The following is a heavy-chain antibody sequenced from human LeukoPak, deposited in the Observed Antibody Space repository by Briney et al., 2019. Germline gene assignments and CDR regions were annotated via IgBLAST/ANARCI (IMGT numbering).Heavy chain of an antibody. CDR1: GYTFTSYG. D-gene: IGHD2-2*01. CDR3: ARVSSRWYYYYGMDV. Sequence: ASVKVSCKASGYTFTSYGISWVRQAPGQGLEWMGWISAYNGNTNYAQKLQGRVTMTTDTSTSTAYMELRSLRSGDTAVYYCARVSSRWYYYYGMDVWGQGTTVTVSS. J-gene: IGHJ6*02. V-gene: IGHV1-18*01. CDR2: ISAYNGNT.